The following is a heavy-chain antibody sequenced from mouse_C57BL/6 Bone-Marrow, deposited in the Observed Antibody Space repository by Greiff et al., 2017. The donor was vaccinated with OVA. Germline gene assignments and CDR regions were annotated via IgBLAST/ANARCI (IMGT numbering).Heavy chain of an antibody. V-gene: IGHV1-81*01. Sequence: QVQLQQSGAELARPGASVKLSCKASGYTFTSYGISWVKQRTGQGLEWIGEIYPRRGNTYYNEKFKGKATLTADKSSSTAYMELRSLTSEDSAVYFCADLDAMDYWGQGTSVTVSS. CDR2: IYPRRGNT. CDR3: ADLDAMDY. J-gene: IGHJ4*01. CDR1: GYTFTSYG.